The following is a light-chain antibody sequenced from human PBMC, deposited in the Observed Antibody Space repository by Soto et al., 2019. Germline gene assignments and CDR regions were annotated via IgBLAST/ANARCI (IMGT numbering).Light chain of an antibody. CDR2: EGS. CDR3: CSYAGSSTTYV. V-gene: IGLV2-23*01. CDR1: ISDVGSYNL. J-gene: IGLJ1*01. Sequence: QSVLTQPASLSGSPGQSITISCTGTISDVGSYNLVSWYQQHPGKAPKLMICEGSKRPSGVSNRFSGSKSGNTASLTISGLQAEDEADYYCCSYAGSSTTYVFGTGTKVTVL.